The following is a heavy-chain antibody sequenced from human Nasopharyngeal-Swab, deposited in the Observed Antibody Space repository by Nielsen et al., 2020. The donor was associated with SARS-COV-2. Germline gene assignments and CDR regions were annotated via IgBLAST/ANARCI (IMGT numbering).Heavy chain of an antibody. V-gene: IGHV3-30*04. J-gene: IGHJ4*02. CDR3: ARDYLSGNGAWAHGLLN. CDR1: GFTFSSYA. D-gene: IGHD3-9*01. CDR2: ISYDGSNK. Sequence: GGSLRLSCAASGFTFSSYAMHWVRQAPGKGLEWVAVISYDGSNKYYADSVKGRFTISRDNSQNTVYLQMNSLRVEDTALYYCARDYLSGNGAWAHGLLNWGQGTLVTVSS.